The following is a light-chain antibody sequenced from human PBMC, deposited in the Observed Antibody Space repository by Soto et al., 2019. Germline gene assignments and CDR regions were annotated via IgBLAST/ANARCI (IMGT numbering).Light chain of an antibody. V-gene: IGKV1D-12*01. J-gene: IGKJ5*01. CDR2: AAS. CDR1: QGISRS. Sequence: DIQMTQSPSSVSASVGDRVTISCQASQGISRSLAWYQQKPGKAPKLLIYAASSLQSGVPSRFSGSGFGTDFTLTISSLQPEDIATYYCQQYSHLVTFGQGTRLEIK. CDR3: QQYSHLVT.